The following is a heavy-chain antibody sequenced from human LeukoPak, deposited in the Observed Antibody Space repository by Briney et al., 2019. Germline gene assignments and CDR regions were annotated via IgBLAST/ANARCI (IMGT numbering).Heavy chain of an antibody. V-gene: IGHV3-21*01. CDR2: ISSSSSYI. J-gene: IGHJ4*02. CDR3: ARGDLGYCSGGSCYSPDY. Sequence: GGSLRLSCAASGFTVSSYSMNWVRQAPGKGREWVSSISSSSSYIYYADSVKGRFTISRDNAKNSLYLQMNSLRAEDTAVYYCARGDLGYCSGGSCYSPDYWAREPWSPSPQ. D-gene: IGHD2-15*01. CDR1: GFTVSSYS.